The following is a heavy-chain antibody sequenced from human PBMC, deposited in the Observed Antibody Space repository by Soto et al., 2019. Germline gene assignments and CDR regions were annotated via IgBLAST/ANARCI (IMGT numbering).Heavy chain of an antibody. CDR1: GSTFSDYY. Sequence: PGGSLRLSXAASGSTFSDYYMSWIRQAPGKGLEWVSYISSSSSYTNYADSVKGRFTISRDNAKNSLYLQMNSLRAEDTAVYYYASGKYCSGGSCYSRDYGMDVWGQGTTVTVSS. CDR2: ISSSSSYT. CDR3: ASGKYCSGGSCYSRDYGMDV. J-gene: IGHJ6*02. V-gene: IGHV3-11*06. D-gene: IGHD2-15*01.